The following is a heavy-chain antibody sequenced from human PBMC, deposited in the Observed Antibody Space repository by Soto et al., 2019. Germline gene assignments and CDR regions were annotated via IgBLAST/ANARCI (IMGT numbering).Heavy chain of an antibody. Sequence: QVQLVQSGAEVKKPGASVKVSCKASGYTFTNYGITWVRQAPGQGLEWMGWISVYNGNTNYAQKVQGRVTLTTDTSTSTAYMDLMSLRSDDTAVYYCARDSPATGITDPWGQGTLVTVSP. CDR3: ARDSPATGITDP. D-gene: IGHD1-1*01. CDR1: GYTFTNYG. J-gene: IGHJ5*02. CDR2: ISVYNGNT. V-gene: IGHV1-18*04.